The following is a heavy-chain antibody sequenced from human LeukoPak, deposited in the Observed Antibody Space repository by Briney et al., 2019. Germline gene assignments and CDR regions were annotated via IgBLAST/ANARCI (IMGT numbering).Heavy chain of an antibody. V-gene: IGHV3-43D*03. J-gene: IGHJ6*02. CDR1: GFTFDDYA. D-gene: IGHD3-10*01. CDR2: ISWDGGST. CDR3: AKEAGAGSYYRYYGMDV. Sequence: GGSLRLSCAASGFTFDDYAMHWVRQAPGKGLEWVSLISWDGGSTYYADSVEGRFTISRDNNKNSLYLQMNSLRAEDTTLYYCAKEAGAGSYYRYYGMDVWGQGTTVTVSS.